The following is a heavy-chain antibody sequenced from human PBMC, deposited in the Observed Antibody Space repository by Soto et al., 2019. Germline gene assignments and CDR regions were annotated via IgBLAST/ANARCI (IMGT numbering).Heavy chain of an antibody. V-gene: IGHV4-38-2*02. CDR2: IHHSGTT. CDR3: AREISPYNSDWLDY. CDR1: GYSISSGYH. D-gene: IGHD6-19*01. J-gene: IGHJ4*02. Sequence: SETLSLTCAVSGYSISSGYHWGWIRQPPGKGLEWIGSIHHSGTTYYNPSLRSRVTISVDTSKNQFSLRLSSVTAADTAVYYCAREISPYNSDWLDYWGQGTLVTVS.